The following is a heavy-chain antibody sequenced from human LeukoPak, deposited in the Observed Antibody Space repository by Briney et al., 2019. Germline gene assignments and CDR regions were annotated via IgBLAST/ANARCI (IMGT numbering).Heavy chain of an antibody. D-gene: IGHD3-9*01. CDR1: GGSISSGSYY. J-gene: IGHJ4*02. CDR3: ARGYGYDILTGSRIAVAGPLDY. CDR2: IYTSGST. V-gene: IGHV4-61*02. Sequence: PSETLSLTCTVSGGSISSGSYYWSWIRQPAGKGLEWIGRIYTSGSTNYNPSLKSRVTISVDTSKNQFSLKLSSVTAADTAVYYCARGYGYDILTGSRIAVAGPLDYWGQGTLVTVSS.